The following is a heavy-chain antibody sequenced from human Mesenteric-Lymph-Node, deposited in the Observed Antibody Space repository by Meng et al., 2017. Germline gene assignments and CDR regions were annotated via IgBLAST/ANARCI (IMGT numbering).Heavy chain of an antibody. CDR1: GFTFSSYA. J-gene: IGHJ4*02. D-gene: IGHD2-15*01. Sequence: GESLKISCAASGFTFSSYAMSWVRQSPAKGLEWVSAIIDNGINTYYADSVKGRFTISRDNFKNTLYLQMNSLRAEDSAVYYCAKAPLRTCTGATCYPFDSWGQGTLVTVSS. CDR3: AKAPLRTCTGATCYPFDS. CDR2: IIDNGINT. V-gene: IGHV3-23*01.